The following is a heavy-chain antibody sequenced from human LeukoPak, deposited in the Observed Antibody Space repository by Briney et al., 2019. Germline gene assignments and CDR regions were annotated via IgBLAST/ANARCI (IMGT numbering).Heavy chain of an antibody. CDR2: INPNSGGT. V-gene: IGHV1-2*06. CDR1: GYTFTGYY. D-gene: IGHD1-26*01. CDR3: AREKRKGGSWFDP. Sequence: GASVKVSCKASGYTFTGYYMHWVRQAPGQGLEWMGRINPNSGGTNYAQKFQGRVTMTRDTSISTAYMELSRLRSDDTAVYYCAREKRKGGSWFDPWGQGTLVTVSS. J-gene: IGHJ5*02.